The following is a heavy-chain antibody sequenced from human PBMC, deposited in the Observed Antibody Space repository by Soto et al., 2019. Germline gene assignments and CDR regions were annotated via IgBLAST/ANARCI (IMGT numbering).Heavy chain of an antibody. CDR1: GVSITSYY. V-gene: IGHV4-59*01. CDR2: IYYSGST. J-gene: IGHJ5*02. Sequence: PSETLSLTCTVPGVSITSYYWSWIRQPPGKGLEWIGYIYYSGSTNYNPSLKSRVTISVDTSKNQFTLKLSSVTAADTAVYYCARVSRGCSGGSCYSWFDPWGQGTLVTVS. D-gene: IGHD2-15*01. CDR3: ARVSRGCSGGSCYSWFDP.